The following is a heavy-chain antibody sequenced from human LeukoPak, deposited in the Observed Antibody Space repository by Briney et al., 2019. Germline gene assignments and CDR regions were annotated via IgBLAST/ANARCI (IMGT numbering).Heavy chain of an antibody. CDR1: GFSLKTYN. D-gene: IGHD3-22*01. CDR3: TRDQFFDYDNDDAFDV. V-gene: IGHV3-21*04. J-gene: IGHJ3*01. Sequence: GGSLRLSCAASGFSLKTYNMNWVRQAPGKGLEWVSSKTSSRYIYYADSVKGRFTISRDDANNLVFLQMHSLRAEDTAIYYCTRDQFFDYDNDDAFDVWGQGTKVIVSS. CDR2: KTSSRYI.